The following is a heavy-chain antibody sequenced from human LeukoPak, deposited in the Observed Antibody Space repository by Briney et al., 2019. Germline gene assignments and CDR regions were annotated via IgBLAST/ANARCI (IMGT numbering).Heavy chain of an antibody. D-gene: IGHD3-3*01. CDR2: INPNSGGT. CDR3: ARDNVRLLSNYYFDY. Sequence: ASVKVSCKASGYTFTGYYMHWVRQAPGQGLEWMGWINPNSGGTNYAQKFQGRVTMTRDTSISTAYMELSRLRSDDTAVYYCARDNVRLLSNYYFDYWGQGTLVTVSS. CDR1: GYTFTGYY. J-gene: IGHJ4*02. V-gene: IGHV1-2*02.